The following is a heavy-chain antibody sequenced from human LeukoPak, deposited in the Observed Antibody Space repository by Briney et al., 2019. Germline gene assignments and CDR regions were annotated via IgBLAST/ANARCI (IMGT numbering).Heavy chain of an antibody. J-gene: IGHJ3*02. CDR3: ARRNFEGYYDSSGKTEGFDAFDI. V-gene: IGHV4-30-4*07. Sequence: SETLSLTCAVSGGSISSGGYSWSWIRQPPGKGLEWIGYIYYSGSTYYNPSLKSRVTISVDKSKNQFSLKLSSVTAADTAVYYCARRNFEGYYDSSGKTEGFDAFDIWGQGTMVTVSS. D-gene: IGHD3-22*01. CDR1: GGSISSGGYS. CDR2: IYYSGST.